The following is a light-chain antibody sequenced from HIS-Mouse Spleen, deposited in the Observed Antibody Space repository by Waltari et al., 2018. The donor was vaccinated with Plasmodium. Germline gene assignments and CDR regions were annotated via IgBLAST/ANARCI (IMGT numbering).Light chain of an antibody. CDR1: PSVSSSY. J-gene: IGKJ2*01. Sequence: EIVLTQSPGTLSLYPGERATFPCRASPSVSSSYLAWYQQKPGQAPRLLIYGASSSATGIPDRFSGSGSGTDFTLTISRLEPEDFAVYYCQQYGSSPYTFGQGTKLEIK. CDR3: QQYGSSPYT. CDR2: GAS. V-gene: IGKV3-20*01.